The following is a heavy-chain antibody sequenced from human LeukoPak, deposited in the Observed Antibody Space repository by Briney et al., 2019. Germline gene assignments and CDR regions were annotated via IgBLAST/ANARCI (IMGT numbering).Heavy chain of an antibody. CDR2: INPNNGNL. D-gene: IGHD1-26*01. CDR1: GYAFGSDD. CDR3: ARSDHNSWNAFDI. J-gene: IGHJ3*02. Sequence: ASVKVSCQASGYAFGSDDINWVRQATGQGLEWMGWINPNNGNLGYAQKFQGRFTITRKTPISTAYMELSSLTSEDTAVYYCARSDHNSWNAFDIWGQGTMVTVSS. V-gene: IGHV1-8*03.